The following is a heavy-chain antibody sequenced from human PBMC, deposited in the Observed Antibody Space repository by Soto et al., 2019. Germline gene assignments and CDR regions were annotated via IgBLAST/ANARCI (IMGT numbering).Heavy chain of an antibody. Sequence: GGAPRISCAASGFPFFHYGVDWGRPAPGKGLQWVAGIWYDGSNDNYIDSVRGRFTITRDNSNDMLYLQMSSLRADDTAVYYCAREADYDDKIGQQLPDCWGQGIMVTVSS. CDR2: IWYDGSND. CDR3: AREADYDDKIGQQLPDC. J-gene: IGHJ4*02. CDR1: GFPFFHYG. V-gene: IGHV3-33*01. D-gene: IGHD3-22*01.